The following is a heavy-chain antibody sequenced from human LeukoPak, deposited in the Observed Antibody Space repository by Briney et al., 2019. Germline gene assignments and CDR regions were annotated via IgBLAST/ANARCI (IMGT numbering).Heavy chain of an antibody. Sequence: GGSLRLSCAASGFTCSSYGMHWVRQAPGKGLEWVAVISNDGSNEYYADSVKGRFTISRDNSKNTLNLQMNRLRAEDTAVYYCAKDRGTSVWYLDYWGQGTLVTVSS. CDR3: AKDRGTSVWYLDY. J-gene: IGHJ4*02. CDR2: ISNDGSNE. CDR1: GFTCSSYG. D-gene: IGHD6-19*01. V-gene: IGHV3-30*18.